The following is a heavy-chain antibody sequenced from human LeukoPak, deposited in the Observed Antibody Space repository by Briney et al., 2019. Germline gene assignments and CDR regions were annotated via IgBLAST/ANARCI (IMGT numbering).Heavy chain of an antibody. J-gene: IGHJ3*02. CDR3: ARDRRWPDAFDI. CDR1: GGSISSGDYY. Sequence: PSQTLSLTCTVSGGSISSGDYYWSWIRQPPGKGLEWIGYIYYSGSTYYNPSLKSRVTISVDTSKNQFSLKLSSVTAADTAVYYCARDRRWPDAFDIWGQGTMVTVSS. D-gene: IGHD4-23*01. CDR2: IYYSGST. V-gene: IGHV4-30-4*01.